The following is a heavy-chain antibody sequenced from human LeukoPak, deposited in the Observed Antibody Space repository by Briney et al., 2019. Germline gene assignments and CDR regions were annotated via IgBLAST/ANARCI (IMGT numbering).Heavy chain of an antibody. J-gene: IGHJ3*02. CDR3: ASSAPEDAFDI. Sequence: SETLSLTCTDSGGSISSYYWSWIRQPPGKGLEWIGYIYYSGSTNYNPSLKSRVTISVDTSKNQFSLKLSSVTAADTAVYYCASSAPEDAFDIWGQGTMVTVSS. CDR2: IYYSGST. CDR1: GGSISSYY. V-gene: IGHV4-59*01.